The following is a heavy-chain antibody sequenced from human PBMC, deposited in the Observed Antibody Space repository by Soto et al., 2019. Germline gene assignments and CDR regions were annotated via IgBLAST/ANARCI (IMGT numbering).Heavy chain of an antibody. CDR2: ISPYNGRT. CDR3: GLCRTASNDMYT. D-gene: IGHD1-1*01. J-gene: IGHJ6*02. V-gene: IGHV1-18*01. Sequence: ASVKVACKASGYSFTRYEIAWVRQVPGQGPEWMGWISPYNGRTNYAQSVKGRVVMTADTSTNTGYLELRSLRSDDSAIYYCGLCRTASNDMYTRGQQNTVTIS. CDR1: GYSFTRYE.